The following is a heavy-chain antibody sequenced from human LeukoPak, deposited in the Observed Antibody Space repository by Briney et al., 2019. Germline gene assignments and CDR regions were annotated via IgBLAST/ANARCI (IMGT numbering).Heavy chain of an antibody. CDR2: ISSSSSYI. D-gene: IGHD4-17*01. J-gene: IGHJ2*01. V-gene: IGHV3-21*01. CDR3: ARRVTTGWYFDL. Sequence: GGSLRLSCAASGFTFSSNSMNWVRQAPGKGLEWVSSISSSSSYIYYADSVKGRFTISRDNAKNSLYLQMNSLRAEDTAVYYCARRVTTGWYFDLWGRGTLVTVSS. CDR1: GFTFSSNS.